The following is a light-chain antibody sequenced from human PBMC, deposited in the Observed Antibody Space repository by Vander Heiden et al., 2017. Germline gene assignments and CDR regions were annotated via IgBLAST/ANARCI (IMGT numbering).Light chain of an antibody. Sequence: SYELTQPPSVPVSPGQPASITCSGAKSGDKYACWYQQKPGQAPVLVIYQDSKRPSGIPERFSGSNSGNTATLTISGTQAMDEADYYCQAWDSSPVVFGGGTKLTVL. CDR3: QAWDSSPVV. CDR1: KSGDKY. V-gene: IGLV3-1*01. CDR2: QDS. J-gene: IGLJ2*01.